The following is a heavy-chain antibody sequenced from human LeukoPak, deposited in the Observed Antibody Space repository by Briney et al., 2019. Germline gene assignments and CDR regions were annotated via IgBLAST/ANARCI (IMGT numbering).Heavy chain of an antibody. Sequence: SETLSLTCTVSGYSISSGYYWGWIRQPPGKGLELIGSIYHCGRTYYNPSLKSRVTISVDTSKNQFSLKLSSVTAADAAVYYCARDGPMIVVVPAARFTDPWGQGTLVTVSS. CDR3: ARDGPMIVVVPAARFTDP. D-gene: IGHD2-2*01. CDR1: GYSISSGYY. CDR2: IYHCGRT. V-gene: IGHV4-38-2*02. J-gene: IGHJ5*02.